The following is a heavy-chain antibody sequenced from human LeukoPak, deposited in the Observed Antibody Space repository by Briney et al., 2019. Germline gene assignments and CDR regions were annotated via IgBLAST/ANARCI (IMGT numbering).Heavy chain of an antibody. D-gene: IGHD5-18*01. Sequence: GGSLRLSCAASGFTFSSYSMNWVRQAPGKGLEWVSSISSSSSYIYYADSVKGRFTISRDNAKNSLYLQMNSLRAEDTAVYYCASEGDIGYGYLYWGRGTLVTVSS. J-gene: IGHJ4*02. CDR3: ASEGDIGYGYLY. CDR1: GFTFSSYS. V-gene: IGHV3-21*01. CDR2: ISSSSSYI.